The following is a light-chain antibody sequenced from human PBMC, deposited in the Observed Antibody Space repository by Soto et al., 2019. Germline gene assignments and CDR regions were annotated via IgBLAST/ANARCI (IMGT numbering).Light chain of an antibody. CDR1: HNDIGTYDY. V-gene: IGLV2-14*03. CDR2: GVT. J-gene: IGLJ1*01. CDR3: SSFTSNRIYV. Sequence: QSVLPQPTSVSVSPGQSITISCTGNHNDIGTYDYVSWYQQHPGRAPRLLIHGVTTRPSGISGRFSASKSGLTASLTISGLQPEDEADYYCSSFTSNRIYVFGPGTKGTVL.